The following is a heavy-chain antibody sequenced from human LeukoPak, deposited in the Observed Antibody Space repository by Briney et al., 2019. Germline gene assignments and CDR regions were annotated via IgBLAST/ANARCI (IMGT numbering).Heavy chain of an antibody. J-gene: IGHJ3*02. CDR1: GDSLVSSRYH. CDR2: IYYDGSA. Sequence: PSETLSLTCTVSGDSLVSSRYHWGWVRQPPGKAPEWIGSIYYDGSAYYNPSLKGRVIIFVDMSKNQFSLRLRSVTAADTAMYYCARNTARPPDSFDIWGQGTVVTVSS. CDR3: ARNTARPPDSFDI. V-gene: IGHV4-39*01. D-gene: IGHD2-2*02.